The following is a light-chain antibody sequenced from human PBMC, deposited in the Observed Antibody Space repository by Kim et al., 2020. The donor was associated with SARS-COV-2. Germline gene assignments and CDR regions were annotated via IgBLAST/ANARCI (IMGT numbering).Light chain of an antibody. CDR1: QAISSW. V-gene: IGKV1-12*01. CDR2: AAS. J-gene: IGKJ2*01. CDR3: QQANSFPYT. Sequence: DTHLTQSPSSVSASVGDRVTITCRASQAISSWLAWYQQKPGKAPKLLIYAASSLHTGVPSRFSGSGSGTDFTLTISSLQPEDFATYYCQQANSFPYTFGQGTKLEIK.